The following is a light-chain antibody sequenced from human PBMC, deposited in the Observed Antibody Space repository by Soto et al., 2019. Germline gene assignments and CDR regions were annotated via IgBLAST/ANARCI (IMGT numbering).Light chain of an antibody. Sequence: QSVLTQPPSVSGAPGQRVTISCTGIRSNIGAGYDVHWYQQLPGTAPKLLIYGNSNRPSGVPDRFSSYTSGTSASLAITGLQAEDEADYYCQSYDSSLSGYVVFGGGTKLTVL. J-gene: IGLJ2*01. CDR1: RSNIGAGYD. V-gene: IGLV1-40*01. CDR2: GNS. CDR3: QSYDSSLSGYVV.